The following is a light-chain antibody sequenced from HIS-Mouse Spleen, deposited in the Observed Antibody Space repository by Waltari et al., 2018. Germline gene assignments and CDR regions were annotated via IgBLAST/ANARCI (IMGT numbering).Light chain of an antibody. J-gene: IGLJ3*02. CDR3: CSYAGSSTNWV. Sequence: QSALTQPASVSGSPGQSITISCTGTSSDVGSYNLLSWYQQHPGKAPKLMIYEGSMRPSGVSNRFSGSKSGNTASLTISGLQAEDEADYYCCSYAGSSTNWVFGGGTKLTVL. V-gene: IGLV2-23*01. CDR1: SSDVGSYNL. CDR2: EGS.